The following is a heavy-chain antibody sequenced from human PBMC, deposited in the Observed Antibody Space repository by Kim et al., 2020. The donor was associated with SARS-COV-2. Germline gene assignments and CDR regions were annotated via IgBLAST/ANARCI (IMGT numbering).Heavy chain of an antibody. Sequence: SETLSLTCTVSGGSISSSSYYWGWIRQPPGKGLEWIGSIYYSGSTYYNPSLKSRVTISVDTSKNQFSLKLSSVTAADTAVYYCASLHGPMVRGVGSYYFDYWGQGTLVTVSS. CDR1: GGSISSSSYY. V-gene: IGHV4-39*01. D-gene: IGHD3-10*01. CDR3: ASLHGPMVRGVGSYYFDY. CDR2: IYYSGST. J-gene: IGHJ4*02.